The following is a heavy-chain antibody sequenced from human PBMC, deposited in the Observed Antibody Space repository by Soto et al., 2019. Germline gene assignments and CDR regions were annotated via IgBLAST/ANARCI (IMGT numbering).Heavy chain of an antibody. CDR1: GGTFSSYA. J-gene: IGHJ3*02. CDR2: IIPIFGTA. V-gene: IGHV1-69*01. CDR3: ASRKAGGGAFDI. Sequence: QVQLVQSGAEVKKPGSSVKVSCKASGGTFSSYAISWVRQAPGQGLEWMGGIIPIFGTANYAQKFQGRVTIPADESTRTAYMELSSLRSEDTAVYYGASRKAGGGAFDIWGQGTWSPSLQ. D-gene: IGHD2-15*01.